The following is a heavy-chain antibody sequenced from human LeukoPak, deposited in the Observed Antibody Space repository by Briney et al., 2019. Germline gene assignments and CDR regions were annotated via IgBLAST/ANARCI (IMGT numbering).Heavy chain of an antibody. CDR3: ARDWGSIKVITDY. D-gene: IGHD3-16*01. CDR2: ISSNSDNT. CDR1: GYIFTSYG. Sequence: ASVKVSCKASGYIFTSYGISWVRQAPGQGLEWMGWISSNSDNTNYAQKLQGRVTMTTDTSTSTAYMELRSLRSDDTAVYYCARDWGSIKVITDYWGQGTLVTVSS. J-gene: IGHJ4*02. V-gene: IGHV1-18*01.